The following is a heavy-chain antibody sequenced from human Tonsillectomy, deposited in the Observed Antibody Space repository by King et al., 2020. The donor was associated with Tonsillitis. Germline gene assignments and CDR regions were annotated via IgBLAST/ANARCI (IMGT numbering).Heavy chain of an antibody. CDR1: GGSFSGYY. CDR3: ARPFVGATNDAFDI. D-gene: IGHD1-26*01. CDR2: INHSGST. V-gene: IGHV4-34*01. Sequence: VQLQQWGAGLLKPSETLSLTCAVYGGSFSGYYWSWIRQPPGKGLEWIGEINHSGSTNYNPSLKSRVTVSVDTSKNQFSLKLSSVTAADMAVYYCARPFVGATNDAFDIWGQGTMVTVSS. J-gene: IGHJ3*02.